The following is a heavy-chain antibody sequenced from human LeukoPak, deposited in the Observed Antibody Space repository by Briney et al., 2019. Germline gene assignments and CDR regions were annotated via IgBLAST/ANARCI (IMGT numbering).Heavy chain of an antibody. Sequence: GESLKISCKGSGYSFTSYWIGWVRQMPGKGLEWMGIIYPGDSDTRYSPSFQGQVTISADKSISTAYLQWSSLKASDTAMYYCARGLSAIGYYYYYGMDVWGQGTTVTVSS. CDR1: GYSFTSYW. CDR3: ARGLSAIGYYYYYGMDV. CDR2: IYPGDSDT. V-gene: IGHV5-51*01. J-gene: IGHJ6*02. D-gene: IGHD2-2*02.